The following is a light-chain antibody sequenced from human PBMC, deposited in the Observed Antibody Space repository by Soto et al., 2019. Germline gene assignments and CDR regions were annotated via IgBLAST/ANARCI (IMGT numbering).Light chain of an antibody. CDR3: SSYTSSSTLV. J-gene: IGLJ1*01. CDR1: SSDVGGYNY. Sequence: QSALTQPASVSGSPGQSITISCTGTSSDVGGYNYVSWYQQHQGKAPKLMIYDVSNRPSGVSNRFSGSKSGNTDTLTISGLQAEDEADYYCSSYTSSSTLVFGTGTKLTVL. V-gene: IGLV2-14*01. CDR2: DVS.